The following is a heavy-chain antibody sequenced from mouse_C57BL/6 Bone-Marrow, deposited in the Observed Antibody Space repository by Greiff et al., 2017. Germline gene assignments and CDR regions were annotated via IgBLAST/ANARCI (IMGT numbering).Heavy chain of an antibody. CDR2: IDPSDSYT. J-gene: IGHJ3*01. D-gene: IGHD2-1*01. CDR3: ARRIYYGNYGFAY. V-gene: IGHV1-59*01. Sequence: QVQLQQPGAELVRPGTSVKLSCKASGYTFTSYWMHWVKQRPGQGLEWIGVIDPSDSYTNYNQKFKGKATLTVDTSSSTAYMQLSSLTSEDSAVYYCARRIYYGNYGFAYWGQGTLVTVSA. CDR1: GYTFTSYW.